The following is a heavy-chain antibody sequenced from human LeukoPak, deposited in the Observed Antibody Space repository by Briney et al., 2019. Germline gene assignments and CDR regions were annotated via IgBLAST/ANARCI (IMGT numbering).Heavy chain of an antibody. J-gene: IGHJ4*02. CDR2: IVVGSGNT. V-gene: IGHV1-58*02. Sequence: SVKVSYKASGFTVTSSAMQGVREARGQRLEWIGWIVVGSGNTNYAQKFQERVTITRNMSTSTAYMELSSLITEETAVYNCAADYTAATGPAFDYCGQGTLVTVSS. D-gene: IGHD6-13*01. CDR3: AADYTAATGPAFDY. CDR1: GFTVTSSA.